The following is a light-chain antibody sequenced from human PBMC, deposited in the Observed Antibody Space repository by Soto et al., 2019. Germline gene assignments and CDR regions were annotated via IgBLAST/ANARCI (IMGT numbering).Light chain of an antibody. V-gene: IGKV3-20*01. CDR2: DAS. J-gene: IGKJ1*01. Sequence: IVLTQSPGTLSLSPCERSTLSCRASQSVSSYLAWYQQKPGQAPRLLIYDASTRATGIPDRFSGSGSGADFTLTLNRLEPEDFAVYYCQQYVDSPRTFGQGTKVDNK. CDR1: QSVSSY. CDR3: QQYVDSPRT.